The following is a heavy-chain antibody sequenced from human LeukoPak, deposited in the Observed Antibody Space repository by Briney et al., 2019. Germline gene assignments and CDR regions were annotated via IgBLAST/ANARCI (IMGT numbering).Heavy chain of an antibody. Sequence: SVKVSCKASGGTFSSYAISWVRQAPGQGLEWMGGIIPIFGTANYAQKFQGRVTITTDESTSTAYMELSSLRSEDTAVYYCARERGYCSSTSCYTSDAFDIWGQGTLVTVSS. CDR1: GGTFSSYA. CDR3: ARERGYCSSTSCYTSDAFDI. CDR2: IIPIFGTA. J-gene: IGHJ3*02. V-gene: IGHV1-69*05. D-gene: IGHD2-2*02.